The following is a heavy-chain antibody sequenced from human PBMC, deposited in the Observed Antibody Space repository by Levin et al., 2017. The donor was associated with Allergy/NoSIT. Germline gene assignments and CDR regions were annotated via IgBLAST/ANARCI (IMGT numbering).Heavy chain of an antibody. CDR2: MNPNSGNT. CDR3: ANVGISGSYALDY. D-gene: IGHD1-26*01. V-gene: IGHV1-8*01. CDR1: GYTFTSYD. J-gene: IGHJ4*02. Sequence: PGESLKISCKASGYTFTSYDINWVRQATGQGLEWMGWMNPNSGNTGYAQKFQGRVTMTRNTSISTAYMELSSLRSEDTAVYYCANVGISGSYALDYWGQGTLVTVSS.